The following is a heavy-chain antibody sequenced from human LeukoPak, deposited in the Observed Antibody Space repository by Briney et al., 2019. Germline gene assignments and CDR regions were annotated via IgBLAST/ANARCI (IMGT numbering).Heavy chain of an antibody. D-gene: IGHD6-19*01. CDR2: IYDSGSR. CDR1: GGSITNSAFY. J-gene: IGHJ4*02. CDR3: ARHATGYSSGSYRGVFDC. Sequence: PSETLSLTCTVSGGSITNSAFYWAWLRQSPGKGLEWFVSIYDSGSRDYSPSLKTRVTISVDTSKNQFSLKLTSLTAADTAVYYCARHATGYSSGSYRGVFDCWGQGALVAVSS. V-gene: IGHV4-39*01.